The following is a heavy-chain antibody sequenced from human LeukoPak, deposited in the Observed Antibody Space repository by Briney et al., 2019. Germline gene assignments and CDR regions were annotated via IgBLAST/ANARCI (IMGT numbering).Heavy chain of an antibody. J-gene: IGHJ4*02. CDR2: INHSGST. CDR1: GGSFSGYY. Sequence: PSETLSLTCAVYGGSFSGYYWSWIRQPPGKGLEWIGEINHSGSTNYNPSLKSRVTISVDTSKNQFSLKLSSVTAADTAVYYCARFVLSPYGILTGYFDYWGQGTLVTVSS. V-gene: IGHV4-34*01. D-gene: IGHD3-9*01. CDR3: ARFVLSPYGILTGYFDY.